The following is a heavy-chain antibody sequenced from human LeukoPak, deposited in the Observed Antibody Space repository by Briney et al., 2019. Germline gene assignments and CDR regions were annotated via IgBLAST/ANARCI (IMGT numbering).Heavy chain of an antibody. CDR3: ARHGDIVVVVAATMDWFDP. V-gene: IGHV4-34*01. CDR1: GGSFSGYY. CDR2: INHSGST. D-gene: IGHD2-15*01. Sequence: SETLSLTCAVYGGSFSGYYWSWIRLPPGKGLEWIGEINHSGSTNYNPSLKSRVTISVDTSKNQFSLKLSSVTAADTAVYYCARHGDIVVVVAATMDWFDPWGQGTLVTVSS. J-gene: IGHJ5*02.